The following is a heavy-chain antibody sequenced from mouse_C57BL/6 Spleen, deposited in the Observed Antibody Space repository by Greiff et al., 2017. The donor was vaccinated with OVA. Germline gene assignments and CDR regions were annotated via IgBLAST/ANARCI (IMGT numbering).Heavy chain of an antibody. D-gene: IGHD1-1*01. CDR2: ISYDGSN. J-gene: IGHJ2*01. Sequence: VQLQQSGPGLVKPSQSLSLTCSVTGYSITSGYYWNWIRQFPGNKLEWMGYISYDGSNNYNPSLKNRISITRDTSKNQFFLKLNSVTTEDTATYYCARSPPYYGSSYEYYFDYWGQGTTLTVSS. CDR3: ARSPPYYGSSYEYYFDY. V-gene: IGHV3-6*01. CDR1: GYSITSGYY.